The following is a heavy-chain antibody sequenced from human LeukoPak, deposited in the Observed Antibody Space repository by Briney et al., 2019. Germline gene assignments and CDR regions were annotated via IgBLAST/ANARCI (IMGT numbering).Heavy chain of an antibody. CDR3: ARDRGITIFGVVRDSYGMDV. V-gene: IGHV4-39*07. CDR2: IYYSGST. J-gene: IGHJ6*02. CDR1: GGSISSGSYY. Sequence: SETLSLTCTVSGGSISSGSYYWGWIRQPPGKGLEWIGSIYYSGSTYYNPSLKSRVTISVDTSKNQFSLKLSSVTAADTAVYYCARDRGITIFGVVRDSYGMDVWGQGTTVTVSS. D-gene: IGHD3-3*01.